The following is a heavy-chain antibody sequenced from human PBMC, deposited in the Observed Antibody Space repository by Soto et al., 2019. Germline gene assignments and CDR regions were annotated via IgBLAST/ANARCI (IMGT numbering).Heavy chain of an antibody. CDR1: GFTFSSYW. Sequence: EVQLVESGGGLVQPGGSLRLSCAASGFTFSSYWMSWVRQAPGKGLEWVANIKQDGSEKYYVDSVKGRFTISRDNAKNSLYLQMNSLRAEDTAVYYCARDWGNLGANNYFDYWGQGTLVTVSS. V-gene: IGHV3-7*03. D-gene: IGHD1-26*01. J-gene: IGHJ4*02. CDR2: IKQDGSEK. CDR3: ARDWGNLGANNYFDY.